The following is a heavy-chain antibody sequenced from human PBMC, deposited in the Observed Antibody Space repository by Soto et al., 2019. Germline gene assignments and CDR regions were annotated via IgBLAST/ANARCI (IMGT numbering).Heavy chain of an antibody. V-gene: IGHV3-23*01. Sequence: EVQLLESGGGLVQPGGSLRLSCAASGFSFSSYAMNWVRQAPGKGLECVSAFSDGGSNTYYPDSVKGRFTISRDNSKNTVFLQMNSLRAEDTAVYYCAILDSSTWYTGYYFDYWGQGTLVTVSS. CDR3: AILDSSTWYTGYYFDY. CDR1: GFSFSSYA. J-gene: IGHJ4*02. D-gene: IGHD6-13*01. CDR2: FSDGGSNT.